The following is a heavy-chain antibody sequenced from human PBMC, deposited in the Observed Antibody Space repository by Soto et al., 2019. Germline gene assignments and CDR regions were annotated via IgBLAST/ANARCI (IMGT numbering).Heavy chain of an antibody. J-gene: IGHJ5*02. Sequence: QLKLQESGPGLVKPSETLSLTCTVSGGSISHYHWNWIRQPPGKGMEWIGYIFYNGSTHYNPSLTSRVTISVDMSKNRLSLTLTSVTAADTAVYYCARSFYPWGQGTLVTVSS. CDR3: ARSFYP. CDR2: IFYNGST. V-gene: IGHV4-59*01. CDR1: GGSISHYH.